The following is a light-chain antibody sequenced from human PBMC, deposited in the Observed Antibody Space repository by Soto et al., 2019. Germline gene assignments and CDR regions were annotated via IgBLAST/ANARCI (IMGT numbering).Light chain of an antibody. CDR2: GAS. V-gene: IGKV3-20*01. J-gene: IGKJ2*01. CDR1: QTVSSSY. CDR3: QQYGPSPMYT. Sequence: EIVLTQSPGTLSLSPGERATLSCRASQTVSSSYLAWYQQKPGQAPSLLIYGASTRATGIPGRFNGSAPGTDFTLTIRRQEPEDFAVYYCQQYGPSPMYTFGKGTNLEIK.